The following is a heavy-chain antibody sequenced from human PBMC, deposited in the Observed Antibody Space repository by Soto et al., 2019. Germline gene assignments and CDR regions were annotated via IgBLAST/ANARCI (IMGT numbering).Heavy chain of an antibody. CDR3: AREGVDYYDSSGRGS. D-gene: IGHD3-22*01. CDR2: ISYSGST. CDR1: GGSVSSGSYY. Sequence: QVQLQESGPGLVKPSETLSLTCSVSGGSVSSGSYYWNWIRQPPGKGLEWIGYISYSGSTNYNPSLTGRVTVSVDTSKNPFSLKLSSVTAADTAVYYCAREGVDYYDSSGRGSWGRGTLVTVSS. V-gene: IGHV4-61*01. J-gene: IGHJ4*02.